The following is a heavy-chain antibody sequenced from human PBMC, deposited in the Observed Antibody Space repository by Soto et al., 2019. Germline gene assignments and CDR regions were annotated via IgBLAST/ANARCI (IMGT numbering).Heavy chain of an antibody. V-gene: IGHV1-69*06. CDR2: IIPIFGTA. J-gene: IGHJ4*02. Sequence: SVKFSCKASGGTLSSYAISWVRQAPGQGLEWMGGIIPIFGTANYAQKFQGRVTITADKSTSTAYMELSSLRSEDTAVYYCARDSSGLYYFDHWGQGTLVTVSS. D-gene: IGHD3-22*01. CDR3: ARDSSGLYYFDH. CDR1: GGTLSSYA.